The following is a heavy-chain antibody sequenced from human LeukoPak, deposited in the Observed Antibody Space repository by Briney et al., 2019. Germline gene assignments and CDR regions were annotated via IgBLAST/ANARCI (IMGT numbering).Heavy chain of an antibody. CDR1: GGTFCSYA. D-gene: IGHD6-13*01. CDR3: ANFIAAAVGREKIAFDI. V-gene: IGHV1-69*13. J-gene: IGHJ3*02. Sequence: GASVKVSCKASGGTFCSYAISWVRQAPGQGLEWMGGIIPIFGTANYAQKFQGRVTITADESTSTAYMELSSLRSEDTAVYYCANFIAAAVGREKIAFDIWGQGTMVTVSS. CDR2: IIPIFGTA.